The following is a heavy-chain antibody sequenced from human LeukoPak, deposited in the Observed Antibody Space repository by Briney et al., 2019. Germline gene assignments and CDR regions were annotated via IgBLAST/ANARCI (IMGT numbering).Heavy chain of an antibody. CDR3: AKYEGGPGFDY. V-gene: IGHV3-21*01. D-gene: IGHD3-16*01. CDR2: ISTSSSYI. Sequence: GGSLRLSCAASGFTVSSNYMNWVRQAPGKGLEWVSSISTSSSYIYYADSVKGRFTISRDNAKNSLYLQMNSLRAEDTAVYYCAKYEGGPGFDYWGQGTLVTVSS. CDR1: GFTVSSNY. J-gene: IGHJ4*02.